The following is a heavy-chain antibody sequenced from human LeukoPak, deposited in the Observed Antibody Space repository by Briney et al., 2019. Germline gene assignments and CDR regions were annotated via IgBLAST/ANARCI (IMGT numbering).Heavy chain of an antibody. V-gene: IGHV3-23*01. CDR1: GFTFTSYS. D-gene: IGHD5-18*01. J-gene: IGHJ4*02. Sequence: PGGSLRLSCAASGFTFTSYSMSWVRQAPGKGLEWVSGTSDRGDYTYYADSVKGRFTISRDNSKNTLYLQMNSLRAEDTAVYYCAKGDTAMVADYWGQGTLVTVSS. CDR3: AKGDTAMVADY. CDR2: TSDRGDYT.